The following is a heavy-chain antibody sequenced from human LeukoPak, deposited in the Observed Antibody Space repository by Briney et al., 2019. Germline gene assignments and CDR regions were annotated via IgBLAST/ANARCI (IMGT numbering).Heavy chain of an antibody. D-gene: IGHD3-9*01. J-gene: IGHJ6*02. CDR2: IYTSGST. V-gene: IGHV4-4*07. CDR3: ARDRLGRRYGMDG. Sequence: SVTLSLTCTVSGFSICTFNWGWIRQPAGLGLEWIGLIYTSGSTNYNPSLKSRVTMSVDTSKNQFSLKMSSVTAADTAVYYCARDRLGRRYGMDGWGQGTTVTVSS. CDR1: GFSICTFN.